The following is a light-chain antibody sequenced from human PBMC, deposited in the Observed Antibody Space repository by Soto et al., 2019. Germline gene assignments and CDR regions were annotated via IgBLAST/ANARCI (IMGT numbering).Light chain of an antibody. CDR1: QSISTS. Sequence: TQSPATLSLSVGHRVTITCKASQSISTSVDWYQQRPGTAPKLLIYDASHSETGVTSRFSGGGSGTHCTFTISSLQQEDVAKYYCQQYRSSAITFGQGTRLEI. J-gene: IGKJ5*01. CDR2: DAS. CDR3: QQYRSSAIT. V-gene: IGKV1-33*01.